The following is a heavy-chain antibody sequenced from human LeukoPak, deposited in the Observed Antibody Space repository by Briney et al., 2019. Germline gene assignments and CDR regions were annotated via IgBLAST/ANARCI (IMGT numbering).Heavy chain of an antibody. V-gene: IGHV4-59*01. Sequence: SETLSLTCTVSGGSISSYYWSWIRQPPGKGLEWIGYIYYSGYTNYNPSLKSRVTISVDTSKNQFSLKLSSVTAADTAVYYCARVSSNNWYNERGAFDIWGQGTMVTVSS. CDR2: IYYSGYT. CDR3: ARVSSNNWYNERGAFDI. D-gene: IGHD6-13*01. J-gene: IGHJ3*02. CDR1: GGSISSYY.